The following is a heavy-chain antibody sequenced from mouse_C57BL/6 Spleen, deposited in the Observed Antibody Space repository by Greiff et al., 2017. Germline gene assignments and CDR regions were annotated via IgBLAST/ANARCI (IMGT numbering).Heavy chain of an antibody. V-gene: IGHV5-17*01. CDR1: GFTFSDYG. Sequence: DVMLVESGGGLVKPGGSLKLSCAASGFTFSDYGMHWVRQAPEKGLEWVAYISSGSSTIYYADTVKGRFTIARDNAKNTLFLQMTSLRSEDTAMYYCARVKIYYYARDYWGQGTSVTVSS. CDR3: ARVKIYYYARDY. CDR2: ISSGSSTI. D-gene: IGHD2-1*01. J-gene: IGHJ4*01.